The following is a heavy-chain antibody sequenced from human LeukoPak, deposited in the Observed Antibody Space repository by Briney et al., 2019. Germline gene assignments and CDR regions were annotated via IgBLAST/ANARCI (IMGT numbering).Heavy chain of an antibody. Sequence: GGSLRLSCAASGFTFNDYYMSWIRQAPGKGLEWVSYISSRSSSVFYADSVKGRFTISRDNSKNTLYLQMNSLRAEDTAVYYCARGLLIEATDYWGQGTLVTVSS. CDR2: ISSRSSSV. CDR3: ARGLLIEATDY. V-gene: IGHV3-11*04. CDR1: GFTFNDYY. J-gene: IGHJ4*02. D-gene: IGHD2-21*01.